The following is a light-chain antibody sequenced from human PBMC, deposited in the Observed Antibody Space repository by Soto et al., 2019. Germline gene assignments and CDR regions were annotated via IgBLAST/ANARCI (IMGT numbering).Light chain of an antibody. CDR1: SSDVGGYNY. CDR2: EVS. J-gene: IGLJ1*01. CDR3: SSYTSSSILPYV. V-gene: IGLV2-14*01. Sequence: QSALTQPASVSGSPGQSITISCTGTSSDVGGYNYVSWYQQHPGKAPKLMIYEVSNRPSGVSNRFSGSKSGNTASLTISGLQAEDEADYYCSSYTSSSILPYVFGTGTKVTVL.